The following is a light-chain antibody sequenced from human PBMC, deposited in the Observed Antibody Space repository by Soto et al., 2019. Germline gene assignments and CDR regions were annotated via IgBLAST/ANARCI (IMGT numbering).Light chain of an antibody. CDR3: QQYASYPYT. CDR2: DAS. CDR1: QSIQTW. Sequence: DIQMTQSPSTLSASVGDRVTISCRASQSIQTWLAWYQQKPGKAPNLLIFDASDLASGVSSRFSGSGSGAEFTLTISSLQADDFATYYCQQYASYPYTFGRGTRLDIK. V-gene: IGKV1-5*01. J-gene: IGKJ2*01.